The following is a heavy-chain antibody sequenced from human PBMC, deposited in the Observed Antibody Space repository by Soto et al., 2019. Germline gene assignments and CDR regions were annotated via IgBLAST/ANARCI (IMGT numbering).Heavy chain of an antibody. CDR1: GFTFSRHA. CDR3: GKGRSYYYYYGVDV. D-gene: IGHD1-26*01. J-gene: IGHJ6*02. V-gene: IGHV3-23*01. CDR2: LSDSGGST. Sequence: PGGSLRLSCTASGFTFSRHAMTWVRQAPGKGLEWVSGLSDSGGSTYYADAVKGRFTISRDNSKSTLYLQMNSLRAEDTAVYYCGKGRSYYYYYGVDVWGQGTTVTVSS.